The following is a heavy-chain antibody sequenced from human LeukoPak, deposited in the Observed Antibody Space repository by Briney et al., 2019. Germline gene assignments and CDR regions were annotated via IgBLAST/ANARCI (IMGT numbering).Heavy chain of an antibody. CDR1: GYTFTSYG. J-gene: IGHJ6*03. V-gene: IGHV1-18*01. Sequence: ASVKVSCKASGYTFTSYGISWVRQAPGQGLEWMGWISAYNGNTNYAQKFQGRVTMTRDTSISTAYMELSRLRSDDTAVYYCARDLHLTIFGVANHMDVWGKGTTVTVSS. D-gene: IGHD3-3*01. CDR3: ARDLHLTIFGVANHMDV. CDR2: ISAYNGNT.